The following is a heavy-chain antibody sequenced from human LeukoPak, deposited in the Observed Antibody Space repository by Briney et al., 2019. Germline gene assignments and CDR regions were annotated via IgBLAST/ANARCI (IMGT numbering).Heavy chain of an antibody. V-gene: IGHV4-39*01. Sequence: PSETLSLTCTVSGDSFSGSDYYWGWLRQPPGKGLGWVANIWYSGSDYYNPSTQNQVTTTVDTPKNQSSRNVRSVTAANSAVYYCLKHAGEIILTWSEGTRVTVSS. CDR2: IWYSGSD. CDR1: GDSFSGSDYY. CDR3: LKHAGEIILT. D-gene: IGHD3-9*01. J-gene: IGHJ5*02.